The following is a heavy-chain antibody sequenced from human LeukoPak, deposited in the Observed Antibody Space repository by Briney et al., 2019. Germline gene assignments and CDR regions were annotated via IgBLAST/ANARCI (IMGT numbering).Heavy chain of an antibody. CDR3: ARGGESIAAAGNFDY. CDR2: IYYSGST. CDR1: GGSFSGYY. Sequence: SETLSLTCAVYGGSFSGYYWSWIRQPPGKGLEWIGYIYYSGSTNYNPSLKSRVTISVDTSKNQFSLKLSSVTAADTAVYYCARGGESIAAAGNFDYWGQGTLVTVSS. D-gene: IGHD6-13*01. J-gene: IGHJ4*02. V-gene: IGHV4-59*01.